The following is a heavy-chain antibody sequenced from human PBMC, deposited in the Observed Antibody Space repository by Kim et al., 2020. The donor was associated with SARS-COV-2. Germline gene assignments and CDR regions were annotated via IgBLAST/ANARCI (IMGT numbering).Heavy chain of an antibody. V-gene: IGHV4-59*01. CDR3: ARAQTVAVNYFDY. Sequence: NPPLKSRVTISVDTSKNQFSLKLSSVTAADTAVYYCARAQTVAVNYFDYWGQGTLVTVSS. J-gene: IGHJ4*02. D-gene: IGHD6-19*01.